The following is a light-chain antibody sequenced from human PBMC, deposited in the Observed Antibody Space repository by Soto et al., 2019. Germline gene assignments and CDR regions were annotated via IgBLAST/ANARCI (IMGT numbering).Light chain of an antibody. CDR3: QQRSDWLLT. CDR1: QSVSSN. V-gene: IGKV3-11*01. Sequence: EIVLTQSPATLSLSPGERATLSCRASQSVSSNLAWYQQKPGQAPRLLIYDASNRATGIPARFSGSGSGTDFTLAISGLEPEDFAVYYCQQRSDWLLTFGGGTRVEIK. J-gene: IGKJ4*01. CDR2: DAS.